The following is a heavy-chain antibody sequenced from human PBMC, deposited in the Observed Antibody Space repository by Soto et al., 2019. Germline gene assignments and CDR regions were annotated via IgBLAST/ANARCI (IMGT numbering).Heavy chain of an antibody. Sequence: QVHLVQSGTEVRKPGASVKVACKASGYTFSNYFMHWVRQAPGQGLDWMGSINPKVGYTRYSQRLQGRLTMTSDTSTSTLYMELSSLKVEDTAVYYCARAADSGPDYWGLGTLVIVAS. J-gene: IGHJ4*02. CDR2: INPKVGYT. D-gene: IGHD6-19*01. CDR1: GYTFSNYF. CDR3: ARAADSGPDY. V-gene: IGHV1-46*04.